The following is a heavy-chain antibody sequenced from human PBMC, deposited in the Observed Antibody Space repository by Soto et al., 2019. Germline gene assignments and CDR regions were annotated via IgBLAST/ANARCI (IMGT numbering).Heavy chain of an antibody. D-gene: IGHD2-2*01. CDR3: AQTPGIVVVPAASRINY. CDR2: ISGSGGST. V-gene: IGHV3-23*01. J-gene: IGHJ4*02. CDR1: GFTFSSYA. Sequence: EVQLLESGGGLVQPGGFLRLSCAASGFTFSSYAMSWVRQAPGKGLEWVSAISGSGGSTYYADSVKGRFTISRDNSKNTLYLQMNSLRAEDTAVYYCAQTPGIVVVPAASRINYWGQGTLVTVSS.